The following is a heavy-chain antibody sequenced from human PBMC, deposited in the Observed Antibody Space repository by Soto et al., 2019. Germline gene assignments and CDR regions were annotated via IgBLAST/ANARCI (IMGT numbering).Heavy chain of an antibody. Sequence: EVQLVESGGGLVQPGRSLRLSCAASGFTFDDYAMHWVRQAPGKGLEWVSGISWNSGSIGYVDPVKGRFTISRDNAKNSLYLQMNSLRAEDTALYYCAKDIGGGQYYYYYYCMDVWGQGTTVTVSS. CDR2: ISWNSGSI. V-gene: IGHV3-9*01. CDR1: GFTFDDYA. CDR3: AKDIGGGQYYYYYYCMDV. J-gene: IGHJ6*02. D-gene: IGHD3-16*01.